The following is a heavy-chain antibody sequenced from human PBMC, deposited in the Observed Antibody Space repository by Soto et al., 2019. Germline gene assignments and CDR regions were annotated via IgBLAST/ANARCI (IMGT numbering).Heavy chain of an antibody. D-gene: IGHD4-17*01. Sequence: DVQLVESGGGLVQPGRSLRLSCAASGFTFDDYAMHWVRQAPGKGLEWVSGISWNSGSIGYADSVKGRFTISRDNAKNSLYLQMNSLRAEDTALYYCAKGLRYYYYYMDVWGKGTTVTVSS. CDR1: GFTFDDYA. V-gene: IGHV3-9*01. CDR2: ISWNSGSI. J-gene: IGHJ6*03. CDR3: AKGLRYYYYYMDV.